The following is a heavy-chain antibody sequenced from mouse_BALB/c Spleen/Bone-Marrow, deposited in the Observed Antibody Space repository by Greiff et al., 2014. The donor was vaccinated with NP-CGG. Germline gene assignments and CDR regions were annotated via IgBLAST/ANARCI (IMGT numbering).Heavy chain of an antibody. CDR1: GYAFSNYW. D-gene: IGHD2-3*01. J-gene: IGHJ2*01. CDR2: IYPGDGDT. CDR3: ARCDGYSYYFDY. Sequence: QVQLQQSGADLVRPGSSVKISRKASGYAFSNYWMNWVKQRPGQGLEWIGQIYPGDGDTNYNGKFKGKATLTADKSSSTAYMQLSSLTSEDSAVYFCARCDGYSYYFDYWGQGTTRTVSS. V-gene: IGHV1-80*01.